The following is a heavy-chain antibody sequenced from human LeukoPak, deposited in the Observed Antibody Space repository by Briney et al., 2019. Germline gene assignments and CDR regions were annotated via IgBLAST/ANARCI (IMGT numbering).Heavy chain of an antibody. J-gene: IGHJ2*01. Sequence: GGSLRLSCAASGFTFSSYGMHWVRQAPGKGLEWVAIIWYDGTNKNYTASVKGRFTISRDNSNNTLYLEMKSLRVEDTAVYYCAREGDDFFDSSGYYRGLSWYFDLWGRGTLVTVSS. CDR3: AREGDDFFDSSGYYRGLSWYFDL. CDR1: GFTFSSYG. CDR2: IWYDGTNK. D-gene: IGHD3-22*01. V-gene: IGHV3-33*01.